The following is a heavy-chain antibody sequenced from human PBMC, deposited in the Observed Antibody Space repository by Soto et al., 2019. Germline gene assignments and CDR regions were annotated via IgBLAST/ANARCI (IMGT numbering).Heavy chain of an antibody. CDR2: ISAHNGNT. D-gene: IGHD6-6*01. CDR1: GYAFTTYG. Sequence: QVHLVQSGAEVKKPGASVKVSCKGSGYAFTTYGITWVRQAPGQGLEWMGWISAHNGNTNYAQKLQGRVTVTRDTSPRTAYMELRRLRSDDTAVYYCARGRDGDYWGQGALVTVSS. J-gene: IGHJ4*02. CDR3: ARGRDGDY. V-gene: IGHV1-18*01.